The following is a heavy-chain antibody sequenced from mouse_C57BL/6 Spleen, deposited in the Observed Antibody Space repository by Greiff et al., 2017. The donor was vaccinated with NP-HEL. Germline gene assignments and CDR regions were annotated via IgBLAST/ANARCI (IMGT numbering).Heavy chain of an antibody. CDR2: ISSGSSTI. CDR1: GFTFSDYG. J-gene: IGHJ3*01. V-gene: IGHV5-17*01. CDR3: AKGEITTEFAY. D-gene: IGHD1-1*01. Sequence: EVKVVESGGGLVKPGGSLKLSCAASGFTFSDYGMHWVRQAPETGLEWVAYISSGSSTIYYADTVKGRFTISRDNAKNTLFLQMTSLRSEDTAMYYCAKGEITTEFAYWGQGTLVTVSA.